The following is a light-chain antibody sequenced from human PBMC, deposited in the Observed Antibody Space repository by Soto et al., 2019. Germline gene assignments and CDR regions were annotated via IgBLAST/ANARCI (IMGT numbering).Light chain of an antibody. CDR3: QQYGSSPRT. CDR1: QNIHTN. J-gene: IGKJ1*01. V-gene: IGKV3-20*01. CDR2: NAS. Sequence: EIGITQSPATLSVSPGERVTLSGRAGQNIHTNLAWYQQKPGQPPRLLIYNASNRTTGIPARFSGSGSGTDFTLTISRLEPEDFAVYYCQQYGSSPRTFGQGTKVDIK.